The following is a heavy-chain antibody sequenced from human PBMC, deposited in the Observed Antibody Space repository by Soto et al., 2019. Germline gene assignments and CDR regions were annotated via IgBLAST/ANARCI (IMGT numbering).Heavy chain of an antibody. Sequence: ASETLSLTCAVYGGSFSAYFWGWIRQPPGKGLEWIGLISHSGRAISHPSFASRATISLDTTNNAFSLTLKSVTAADTAVYYCARGRSFRLVGVPLDSWGQGTLVTVSS. CDR1: GGSFSAYF. CDR2: ISHSGRA. V-gene: IGHV4-34*11. J-gene: IGHJ4*02. D-gene: IGHD3-16*02. CDR3: ARGRSFRLVGVPLDS.